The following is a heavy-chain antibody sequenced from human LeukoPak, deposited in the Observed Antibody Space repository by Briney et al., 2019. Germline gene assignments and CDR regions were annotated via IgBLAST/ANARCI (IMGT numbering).Heavy chain of an antibody. CDR2: ISAYNGNT. J-gene: IGHJ4*02. CDR3: ARDLAPPTYYDILTGYWKYSSGWYYIDY. Sequence: ASVKVSCKASGYTSTSYGISWVRQAPGQGLEWMGWISAYNGNTNYAQKLQGRVTMTTDTSTSTAYMELRSLRSDDTAVYYCARDLAPPTYYDILTGYWKYSSGWYYIDYWGQGTLVTVSS. CDR1: GYTSTSYG. V-gene: IGHV1-18*01. D-gene: IGHD3-9*01.